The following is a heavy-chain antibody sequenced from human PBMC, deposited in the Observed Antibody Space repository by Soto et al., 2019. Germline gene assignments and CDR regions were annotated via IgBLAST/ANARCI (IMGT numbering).Heavy chain of an antibody. V-gene: IGHV3-48*02. CDR2: ISFSSTTI. CDR3: ARDNGMAGSFDP. Sequence: GGSLRLSCAASGFAFSTYSMNWVRQAPGKGLEWVSYISFSSTTIFYADSVRGRFTISRDNAKNSLYLQMNTLRDEDTAVYYCARDNGMAGSFDPWGQGTLVTVSS. CDR1: GFAFSTYS. J-gene: IGHJ5*02. D-gene: IGHD2-8*01.